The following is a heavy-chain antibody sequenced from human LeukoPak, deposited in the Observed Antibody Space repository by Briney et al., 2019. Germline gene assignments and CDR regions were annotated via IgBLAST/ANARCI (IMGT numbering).Heavy chain of an antibody. Sequence: GGSLRLSCAASGLTFSSYSMTWVRHAPGKGLQWVSSISSGGNYIYYADSLKGRFTISRDNAKNSLYLQMNSLRVEDTAVYYCARGYSSTWATGYWGQGTQVTVSS. CDR2: ISSGGNYI. J-gene: IGHJ4*02. V-gene: IGHV3-21*01. CDR3: ARGYSSTWATGY. D-gene: IGHD6-13*01. CDR1: GLTFSSYS.